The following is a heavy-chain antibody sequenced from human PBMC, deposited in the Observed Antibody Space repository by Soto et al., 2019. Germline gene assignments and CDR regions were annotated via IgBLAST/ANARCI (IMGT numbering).Heavy chain of an antibody. V-gene: IGHV6-1*01. Sequence: PSQTLSLTCAISGDSVSSNSAAWNWIRQSPSRGLEWLGRTYYRSKWYNDYAVSVKSRITINPDTSKNQFSLQLNSVTPEDTAVYFCPRTSSSSAENWFAPWGQGTLVTSPQ. CDR2: TYYRSKWYN. CDR1: GDSVSSNSAA. CDR3: PRTSSSSAENWFAP. D-gene: IGHD6-6*01. J-gene: IGHJ5*02.